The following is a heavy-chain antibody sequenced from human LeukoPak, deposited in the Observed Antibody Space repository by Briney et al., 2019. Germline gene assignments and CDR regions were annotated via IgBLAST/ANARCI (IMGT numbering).Heavy chain of an antibody. CDR3: ARDHYYGSGSYKGASSFDY. J-gene: IGHJ4*02. CDR1: GYMFTDYY. Sequence: EASVKVSCKASGYMFTDYYIYWVRQAPGQGLEWMGWINPNSGGTYDTQNFQGRVTMTRDTSISTAYMELSSLRSDDTAVYYCARDHYYGSGSYKGASSFDYWGPGTLVTVSS. D-gene: IGHD3-10*01. CDR2: INPNSGGT. V-gene: IGHV1-2*02.